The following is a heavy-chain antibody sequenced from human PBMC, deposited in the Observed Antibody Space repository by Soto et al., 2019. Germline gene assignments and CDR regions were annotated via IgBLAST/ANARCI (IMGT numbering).Heavy chain of an antibody. J-gene: IGHJ5*02. CDR1: VFIFIDYY. CDR3: ARGAEMSSLTKWFDP. D-gene: IGHD1-1*01. CDR2: ISRDGNAI. V-gene: IGHV3-11*01. Sequence: GWSLRLSCAPSVFIFIDYYMSWIRQAPGKGLEWLAYISRDGNAIFYADSVIGRFTVSRDNAKNSLFLQMDDLRAEDTAMFFCARGAEMSSLTKWFDPWGQGTLVTVSS.